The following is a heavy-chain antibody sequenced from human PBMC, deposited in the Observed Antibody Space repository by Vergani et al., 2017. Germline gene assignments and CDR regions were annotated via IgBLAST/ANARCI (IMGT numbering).Heavy chain of an antibody. CDR2: IIPIFGTA. CDR3: ARRTSSYGYTALGNWFDP. D-gene: IGHD5-18*01. V-gene: IGHV1-69*06. Sequence: QVQLVQSGAEVKKPGSSVKVSCKASGGTFSSYAISWVRQAPGQGLEWMGGIIPIFGTANYAQKFQGRVTITADKSTSTAYMELSSLRSEDTAVYYCARRTSSYGYTALGNWFDPWGQGTLVTVSS. J-gene: IGHJ5*02. CDR1: GGTFSSYA.